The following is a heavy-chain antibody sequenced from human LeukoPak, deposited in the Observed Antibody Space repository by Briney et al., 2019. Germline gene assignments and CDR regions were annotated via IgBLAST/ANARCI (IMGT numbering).Heavy chain of an antibody. CDR3: ARDGYNPFAY. V-gene: IGHV4-38-2*02. Sequence: PSETLSLTCAVSGYSLSSGYYWGWIRQPPGMRLEWIGSMYHSGTTYYNPSLESRVTISVDTSKNQFSLKLSSVTAADTAVYYCARDGYNPFAYWGQGTLVTVSS. CDR2: MYHSGTT. J-gene: IGHJ4*02. CDR1: GYSLSSGYY. D-gene: IGHD5-24*01.